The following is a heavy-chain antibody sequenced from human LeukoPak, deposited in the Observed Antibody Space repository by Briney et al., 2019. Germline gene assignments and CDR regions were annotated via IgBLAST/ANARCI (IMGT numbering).Heavy chain of an antibody. J-gene: IGHJ4*02. V-gene: IGHV3-23*01. CDR3: ARDGRGPDY. D-gene: IGHD3/OR15-3a*01. CDR2: ISSSGGST. CDR1: GFTFSSYA. Sequence: GGSLRLSCGASGFTFSSYAMGWVRQAPGKGLEWVSGISSSGGSTYYADSVKGRFIISGDNAKNTLYLQMNSLRAEDTAVYYCARDGRGPDYWGQGTLVTVSS.